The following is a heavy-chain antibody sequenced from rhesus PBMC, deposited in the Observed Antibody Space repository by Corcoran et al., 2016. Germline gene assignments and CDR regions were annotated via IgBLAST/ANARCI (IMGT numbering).Heavy chain of an antibody. V-gene: IGHV3-54*02. J-gene: IGHJ4*01. CDR1: GFTFSSYG. Sequence: EVQLVESGGGLVQPGGSLRLSCAASGFTFSSYGMHWVRQAPGKGLEWVAVISNDGSKKYYADSVKYRFTISRDNSKNMLYLQMNSLRAEDTAVYYCAKGRYYYDSGYYKPFDYWGQGVLVTVSS. CDR2: ISNDGSKK. D-gene: IGHD3-28*01. CDR3: AKGRYYYDSGYYKPFDY.